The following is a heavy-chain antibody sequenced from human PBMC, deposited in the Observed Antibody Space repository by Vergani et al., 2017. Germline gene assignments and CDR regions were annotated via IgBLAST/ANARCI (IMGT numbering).Heavy chain of an antibody. Sequence: QVQLVESGGGVVQPGRSLRLSCAASGFTFSTYCMHWVRQAPGKGLEWVAVIWYDGSKKYYGDSVKGRFTISRDNSKNTLYLQMNSLSAEDTAVYYCARDGDFWSAYFSSTNWFDPWGQGTLVTVSS. CDR3: ARDGDFWSAYFSSTNWFDP. CDR2: IWYDGSKK. V-gene: IGHV3-33*01. J-gene: IGHJ5*02. D-gene: IGHD3-3*01. CDR1: GFTFSTYC.